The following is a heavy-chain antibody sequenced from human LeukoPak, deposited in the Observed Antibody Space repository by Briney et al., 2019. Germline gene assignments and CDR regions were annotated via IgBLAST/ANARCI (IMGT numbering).Heavy chain of an antibody. Sequence: GGSLRLSCAASGFTFGNYGMSWVRQAPGKGLEWVSAISASDRRTYYADSVKGRFTISRDNSKNTLYLQMNSLRAEDKAIYYCVKTHPPGKAVTGPDYRGQGTLVTVSS. V-gene: IGHV3-23*01. CDR1: GFTFGNYG. D-gene: IGHD6-19*01. J-gene: IGHJ4*02. CDR3: VKTHPPGKAVTGPDY. CDR2: ISASDRRT.